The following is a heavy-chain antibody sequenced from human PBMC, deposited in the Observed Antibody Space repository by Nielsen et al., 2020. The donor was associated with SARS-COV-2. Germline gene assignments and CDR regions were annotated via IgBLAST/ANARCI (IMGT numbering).Heavy chain of an antibody. CDR1: GYTLTELS. CDR3: ATDLGLDY. J-gene: IGHJ4*02. CDR2: IDPDSGGT. Sequence: ASVKVSCKVSGYTLTELSMHWVRQAPGKGLEWMGRIDPDSGGTKSAQKFQGRVTMTRDTSTSTAYLELSSLRSDDTALYYCATDLGLDYWGQGTLVTVSS. V-gene: IGHV1-2*06.